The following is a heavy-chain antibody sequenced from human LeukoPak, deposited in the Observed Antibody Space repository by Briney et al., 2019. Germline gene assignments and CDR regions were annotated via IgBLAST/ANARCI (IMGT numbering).Heavy chain of an antibody. CDR1: GDTFSSYA. CDR2: IIPIFGTA. Sequence: ASVKVSCKASGDTFSSYAISWVRQAPGQGLEWMGRIIPIFGTANYAQKFQGRVTITTDESTSTAYMELSSLRSEDTAVYYCARGRWLQHGYFDYWGQGTLVTVSS. D-gene: IGHD5-24*01. V-gene: IGHV1-69*05. J-gene: IGHJ4*02. CDR3: ARGRWLQHGYFDY.